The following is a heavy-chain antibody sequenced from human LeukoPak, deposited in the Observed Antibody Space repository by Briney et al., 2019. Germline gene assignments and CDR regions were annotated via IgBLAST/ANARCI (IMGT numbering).Heavy chain of an antibody. CDR3: ARDVAYIRPDAFDI. J-gene: IGHJ3*02. V-gene: IGHV3-7*01. CDR2: IKQDGNEK. CDR1: GFTFSSYW. D-gene: IGHD1-1*01. Sequence: PGGSLRLSCVASGFTFSSYWMSWVRQAPGKGLEWVANIKQDGNEKYYVDSVEGRFTISRDNAKNSLYLQMNSLRAEDTALYYCARDVAYIRPDAFDIWGQGTMVTVSS.